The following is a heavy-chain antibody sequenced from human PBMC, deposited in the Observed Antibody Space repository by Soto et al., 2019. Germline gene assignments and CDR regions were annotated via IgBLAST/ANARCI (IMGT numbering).Heavy chain of an antibody. D-gene: IGHD2-15*01. J-gene: IGHJ4*02. CDR3: AKDSVVVVAAPAFDY. CDR2: INWSGGST. CDR1: GFTFGDYG. V-gene: IGHV3-20*04. Sequence: GGSLRLSCVASGFTFGDYGMSWVRQAPGKGLEWVSTINWSGGSTGYADSVKGRFTISRDNAKNSLYLQINSLRAEDTAFFYCAKDSVVVVAAPAFDYWGQGTLVTVSS.